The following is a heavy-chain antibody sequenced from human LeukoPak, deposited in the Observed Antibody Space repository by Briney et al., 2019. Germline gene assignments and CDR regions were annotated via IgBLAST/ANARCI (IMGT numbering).Heavy chain of an antibody. CDR3: AKEGQPLLYPGWFDP. CDR1: GFTFSSYG. CDR2: ISYDGSNK. D-gene: IGHD2-2*02. J-gene: IGHJ5*02. V-gene: IGHV3-30*18. Sequence: QSGRSLRLSCAASGFTFSSYGMHWVRQAPGKGLEWVAVISYDGSNKYYADSVKGRFTISRDNSKNTLYLQMNSPRAEDTAVYYCAKEGQPLLYPGWFDPWGQGTLVTVSS.